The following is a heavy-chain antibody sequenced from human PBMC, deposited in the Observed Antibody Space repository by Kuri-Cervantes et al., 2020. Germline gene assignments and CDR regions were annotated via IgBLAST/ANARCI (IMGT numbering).Heavy chain of an antibody. V-gene: IGHV3-21*04. CDR2: ISSSSSYI. Sequence: GGSLRLSCAASGFTFSSYSMNWVRQAPGKGLEWVSSISSSSSYIYYADSVKGRFTISRDNAKNSLSLQMDSLRAEDTALYYCAKGTYYGDYIPAAFDIWGQGTMVTVSS. D-gene: IGHD4-17*01. J-gene: IGHJ3*02. CDR1: GFTFSSYS. CDR3: AKGTYYGDYIPAAFDI.